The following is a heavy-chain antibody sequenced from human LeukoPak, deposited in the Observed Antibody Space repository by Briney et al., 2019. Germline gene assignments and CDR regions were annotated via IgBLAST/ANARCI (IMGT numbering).Heavy chain of an antibody. CDR1: GFTFSSYG. CDR3: AKVSYCSGGSCLHLDY. V-gene: IGHV3-23*01. CDR2: ISGSGGST. D-gene: IGHD2-15*01. J-gene: IGHJ4*02. Sequence: PGGTLRLSCAASGFTFSSYGMSWVRQAPGKGLEWVSAISGSGGSTYYADSVKGRFTISRDNSKNTLYLQMNSPRAEDTAVYYCAKVSYCSGGSCLHLDYWGQGTLVTVSS.